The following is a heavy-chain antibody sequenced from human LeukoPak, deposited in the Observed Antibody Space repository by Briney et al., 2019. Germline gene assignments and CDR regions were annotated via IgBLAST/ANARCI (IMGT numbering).Heavy chain of an antibody. CDR2: IYHSGSA. J-gene: IGHJ4*02. CDR1: GDSISNNNHY. CDR3: ARHLGSGSYFDY. Sequence: SETLSLTCTVSGDSISNNNHYWGWIRQPPGKGLERNGRIYHSGSAYYTPSLKSRVTISVDTSKSQFSLKLSSGTASDTAVHSCARHLGSGSYFDYWGQGTLVTVSS. D-gene: IGHD2-15*01. V-gene: IGHV4-39*01.